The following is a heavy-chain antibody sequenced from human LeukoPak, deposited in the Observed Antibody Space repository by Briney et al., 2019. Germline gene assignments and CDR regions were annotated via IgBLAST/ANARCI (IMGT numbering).Heavy chain of an antibody. CDR1: DGSISGYY. CDR3: ARSGEVATKDKYYFDY. J-gene: IGHJ4*02. V-gene: IGHV4-59*01. Sequence: SETLSLTCSVSDGSISGYYWNWIRQPPGGGLEWIGCIHPSGSAHYNPSLENRVTISLDTSNSRFFLNVNSVAAADTAVYYCARSGEVATKDKYYFDYWGQGTLVTVSS. CDR2: IHPSGSA. D-gene: IGHD5-12*01.